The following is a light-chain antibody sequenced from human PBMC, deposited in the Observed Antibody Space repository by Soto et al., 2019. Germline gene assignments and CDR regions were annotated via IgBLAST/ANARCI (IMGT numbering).Light chain of an antibody. Sequence: EIVLTQSPGTLSLSPRERDTLSCRASQSVSSGYLAWYQQKPGQAPRLLIYGASSRATGIPDRFSGSGSGTDFTLTISRLEPEDFAVYYCQQYGSSLWTFGQGTKVDIK. J-gene: IGKJ1*01. V-gene: IGKV3-20*01. CDR3: QQYGSSLWT. CDR2: GAS. CDR1: QSVSSGY.